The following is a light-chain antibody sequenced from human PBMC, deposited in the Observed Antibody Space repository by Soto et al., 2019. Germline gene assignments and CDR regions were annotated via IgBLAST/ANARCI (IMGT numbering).Light chain of an antibody. CDR1: QSISSY. J-gene: IGKJ1*01. V-gene: IGKV1-39*01. CDR3: QQSYSTPTRT. Sequence: DIQMTQSPSSLSASVGDRVTITCRASQSISSYLNWYQQKPGKAPKLLIYAASSLQSGVPSRFSDSGSGTDFTLTISSLQPEDFATYYCQQSYSTPTRTFGQGTKVEIK. CDR2: AAS.